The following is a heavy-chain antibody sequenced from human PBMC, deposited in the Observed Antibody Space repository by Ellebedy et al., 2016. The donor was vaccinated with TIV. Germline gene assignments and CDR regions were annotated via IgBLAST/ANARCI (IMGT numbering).Heavy chain of an antibody. Sequence: GESLKISCAASGFPFSSYWMSWVRQAPGKGLEWVANIKQDGSEKYYVDSVKGRFTISRDNAKNSLYLQMNSLRAEDTAVYYCARDLHFAFDYWGRGTLVTVSS. CDR3: ARDLHFAFDY. V-gene: IGHV3-7*01. CDR1: GFPFSSYW. CDR2: IKQDGSEK. J-gene: IGHJ4*02.